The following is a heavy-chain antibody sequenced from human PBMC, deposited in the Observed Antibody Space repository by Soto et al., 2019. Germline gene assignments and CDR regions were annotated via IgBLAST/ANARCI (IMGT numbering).Heavy chain of an antibody. CDR1: GFSLSTSGVG. V-gene: IGHV2-5*02. Sequence: SGPTLVNPTQTLTLTCAFSGFSLSTSGVGVGWIRQPPGEALEWLGIIYWDDDKRYSPSLKNRLTITKDTSKNQVVLTMNNMDPVDTAKYFCAHRSDGNYFDSWGQGTLVTVSS. CDR2: IYWDDDK. CDR3: AHRSDGNYFDS. D-gene: IGHD1-26*01. J-gene: IGHJ4*02.